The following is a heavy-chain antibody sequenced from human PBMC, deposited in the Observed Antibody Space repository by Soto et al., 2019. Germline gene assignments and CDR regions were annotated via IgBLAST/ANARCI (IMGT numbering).Heavy chain of an antibody. CDR3: AKDHPHFHDSGP. CDR1: GFSIRSHF. CDR2: VYNDGRT. D-gene: IGHD3-10*01. Sequence: PGGSLRLSCAASGFSIRSHFMSWVRQAPGKGPEWVSVVYNDGRTFYADSVKGRFTTSSDNYKNTVYLQMNSLRPEDTATYYCAKDHPHFHDSGPWGQGTLVTVSS. V-gene: IGHV3-53*01. J-gene: IGHJ5*02.